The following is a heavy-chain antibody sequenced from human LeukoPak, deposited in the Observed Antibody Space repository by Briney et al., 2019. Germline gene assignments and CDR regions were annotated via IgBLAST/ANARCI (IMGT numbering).Heavy chain of an antibody. CDR1: GFTFSSYW. Sequence: GGSLSLSCAASGFTFSSYWMSWVRQAPGKGLEWVANIKQDGSEKYYVDSVKGRFTISRDNAKNSLYLQMNSLRAEDTAVYYCARVTVVTPGVWFDYWGQGTLVTLSS. CDR3: ARVTVVTPGVWFDY. CDR2: IKQDGSEK. D-gene: IGHD4-23*01. J-gene: IGHJ4*02. V-gene: IGHV3-7*01.